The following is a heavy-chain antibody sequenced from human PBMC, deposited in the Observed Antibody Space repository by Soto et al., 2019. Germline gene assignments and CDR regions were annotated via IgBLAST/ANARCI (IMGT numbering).Heavy chain of an antibody. Sequence: QVQLVQSGDEVKKPGASVKVSCKASGYIFVNYGIAWVRQAPGQGLEWMGRISPYTGNTHSSTKVQGRLTMTTDTSTSTAYMDLWSLTSDDTAVYYFVMVDNYVTPTPQDVWVQGTTVTVSS. CDR3: VMVDNYVTPTPQDV. J-gene: IGHJ6*02. CDR2: ISPYTGNT. V-gene: IGHV1-18*01. D-gene: IGHD3-16*01. CDR1: GYIFVNYG.